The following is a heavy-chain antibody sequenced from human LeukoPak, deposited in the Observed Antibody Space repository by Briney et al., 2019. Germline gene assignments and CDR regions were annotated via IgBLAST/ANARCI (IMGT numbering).Heavy chain of an antibody. CDR1: GYTFTSYG. J-gene: IGHJ4*02. CDR3: ARVGSSGWYVHPTLDY. CDR2: INPSNGDT. D-gene: IGHD6-19*01. Sequence: ASVKVSCKASGYTFTSYGISWVRQAPGQGLEWMAWINPSNGDTNYAQKFQGRVTMTRDTSISTVYMELTRLISDDTAVYYCARVGSSGWYVHPTLDYWGQGTLVTVSS. V-gene: IGHV1-2*02.